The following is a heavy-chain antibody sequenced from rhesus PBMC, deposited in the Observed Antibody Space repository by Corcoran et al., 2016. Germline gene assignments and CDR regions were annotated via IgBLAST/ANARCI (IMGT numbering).Heavy chain of an antibody. CDR3: ASSIDTAEFDY. Sequence: QVQLQESGPAVVKPSETLSLTCAVSGGSISGYYYWSWIRQPPGKGLEWIGSIYGSGGSNYLNPSLKSRVTLSVDTSKNQFALKLSSVTAADTAVYYCASSIDTAEFDYWGQGVLVTVSS. D-gene: IGHD5-12*01. CDR1: GGSISGYYY. V-gene: IGHV4S14*01. J-gene: IGHJ4*01. CDR2: IYGSGGSN.